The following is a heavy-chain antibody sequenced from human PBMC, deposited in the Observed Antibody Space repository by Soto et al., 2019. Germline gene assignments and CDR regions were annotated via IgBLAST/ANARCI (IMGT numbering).Heavy chain of an antibody. Sequence: QVQLQQWGAGLLKPSETLSLTCAVYGGSLSGYYWSWIRKPPGKALEWIGEINYSGNTNYNPSLKSRVTISVDTSKNQLFLTRSSLTAADTAMYYCARHHVRGRTIAGAAEFWGQGTPVTVSS. CDR3: ARHHVRGRTIAGAAEF. J-gene: IGHJ4*02. D-gene: IGHD1-26*01. CDR1: GGSLSGYY. CDR2: INYSGNT. V-gene: IGHV4-34*01.